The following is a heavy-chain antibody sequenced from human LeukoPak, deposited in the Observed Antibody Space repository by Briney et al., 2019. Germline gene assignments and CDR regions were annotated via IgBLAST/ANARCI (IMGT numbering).Heavy chain of an antibody. D-gene: IGHD2-2*01. J-gene: IGHJ5*02. CDR2: INHSGST. V-gene: IGHV4-34*01. CDR3: ARGLGYCSSTSCYRGRANWFDP. Sequence: SETLSLTCAVYGGSLSGYYWSWIRQPPGKGLEWIGEINHSGSTNYNPSLKSRVTISVDTSKNQFSLKLSSVTAADTAVYYCARGLGYCSSTSCYRGRANWFDPWGQGTLVTVSS. CDR1: GGSLSGYY.